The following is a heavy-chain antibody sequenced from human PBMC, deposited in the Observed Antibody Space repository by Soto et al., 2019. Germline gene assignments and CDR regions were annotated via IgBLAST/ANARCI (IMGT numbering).Heavy chain of an antibody. D-gene: IGHD6-6*01. CDR2: IYYSGST. CDR3: ARRGYSSSPGLY. J-gene: IGHJ4*02. V-gene: IGHV4-39*01. Sequence: PSETLSLTCTVSGVSISSSSYYWGWIRQPPGKGLEWTGSIYYSGSTYYNPSLKSRVTISVDTSKNQFSLKLSSVTAADTAVYYCARRGYSSSPGLYWGQGTLVTVSS. CDR1: GVSISSSSYY.